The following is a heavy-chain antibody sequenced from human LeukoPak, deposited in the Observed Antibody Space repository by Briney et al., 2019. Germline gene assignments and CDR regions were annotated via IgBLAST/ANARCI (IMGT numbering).Heavy chain of an antibody. D-gene: IGHD1-26*01. CDR3: AKDGSGSYSGY. V-gene: IGHV3-23*01. CDR2: ISGSGGST. Sequence: TGGSLRLSCAASGFTFSSYAMSWVRQAPGKGLEWVSAISGSGGSTYYADSVKGRFTNSRDNSKNTLYLQMNSLRAEDTAVYYCAKDGSGSYSGYWGQGTLVTVSS. J-gene: IGHJ4*02. CDR1: GFTFSSYA.